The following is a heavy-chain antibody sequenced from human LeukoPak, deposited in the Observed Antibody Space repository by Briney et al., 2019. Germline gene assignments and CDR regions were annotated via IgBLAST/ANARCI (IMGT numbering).Heavy chain of an antibody. CDR3: ARSGYCSGGSCYSPYYYYYMDV. CDR2: INHSGST. Sequence: SETLSLTCAVYGGSFSGYYWSWIRQPPGKGLEWIGEINHSGSTNYNPSLKSRVTISVDTSKNQFSLKLGSVTAADTAVYYCARSGYCSGGSCYSPYYYYYMDVWGKGTTVTVSS. V-gene: IGHV4-34*01. J-gene: IGHJ6*03. CDR1: GGSFSGYY. D-gene: IGHD2-15*01.